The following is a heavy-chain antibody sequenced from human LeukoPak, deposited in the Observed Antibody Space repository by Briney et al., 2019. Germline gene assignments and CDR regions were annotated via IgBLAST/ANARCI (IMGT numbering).Heavy chain of an antibody. CDR3: AVGFYGSGSYPRNDY. CDR2: IIPIFSTA. D-gene: IGHD3-10*01. Sequence: ASVKVSCEASGGTFRSYAISWVRQAPGQGLEWMGGIIPIFSTANYAQKFQGRVTITADESTSTAYMELSSLRSEDTAVYYCAVGFYGSGSYPRNDYWGQGTLVTVSS. J-gene: IGHJ4*02. CDR1: GGTFRSYA. V-gene: IGHV1-69*01.